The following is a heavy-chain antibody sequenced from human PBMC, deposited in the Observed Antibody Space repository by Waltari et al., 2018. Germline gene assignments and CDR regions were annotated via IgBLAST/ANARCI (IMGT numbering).Heavy chain of an antibody. V-gene: IGHV1-69*01. Sequence: QVQLVQSGAEVKKPGSSVKVACKASGGTFSSYAIRWVRQAPGQGLEWMGGISPIFGTANYAQKFQGRVTITADESTSTAYMELSSLRSEDTAVYYCARAKGHPYYYYYMDVWGKGTTVTVSS. CDR1: GGTFSSYA. J-gene: IGHJ6*03. CDR2: ISPIFGTA. CDR3: ARAKGHPYYYYYMDV.